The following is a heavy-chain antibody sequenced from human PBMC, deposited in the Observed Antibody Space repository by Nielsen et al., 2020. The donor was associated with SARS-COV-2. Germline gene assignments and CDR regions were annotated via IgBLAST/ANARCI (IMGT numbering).Heavy chain of an antibody. CDR3: ARGVGSGYFYRFAY. CDR1: GGSISTGDYY. Sequence: SETLSLTCTVSGGSISTGDYYWSWIRQPPGKGLEWIWYIPYSGSTKWNPSLTSRVTLSVDTSKNQFSLRLTSVTAADTAVYYCARGVGSGYFYRFAYWGQGILVTVSS. V-gene: IGHV4-30-4*01. CDR2: IPYSGST. D-gene: IGHD3-22*01. J-gene: IGHJ4*02.